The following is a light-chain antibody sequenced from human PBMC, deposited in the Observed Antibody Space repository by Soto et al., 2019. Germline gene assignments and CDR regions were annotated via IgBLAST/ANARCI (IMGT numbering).Light chain of an antibody. Sequence: EIVLTQSPATLSLSPGERATLSCRASQSISSYLAWYQQKPGQAPRLLIYDASNRATGIPARFSGSGSGTDFTLTISRLEPEDFGVYYCQQRSNWLLTFGGGTKLEIK. V-gene: IGKV3-11*01. CDR2: DAS. CDR1: QSISSY. J-gene: IGKJ4*01. CDR3: QQRSNWLLT.